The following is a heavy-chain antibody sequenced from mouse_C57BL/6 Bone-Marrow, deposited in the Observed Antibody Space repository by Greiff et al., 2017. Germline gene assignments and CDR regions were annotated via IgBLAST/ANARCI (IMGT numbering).Heavy chain of an antibody. D-gene: IGHD2-4*01. Sequence: VQLQQSGAELVRPGASVKLSCTASGFNIKDDYMHWVKPRPEQGLEWIGWIDPENGDTEYASKFQGKATITADTSSNTAYLQLSSLTSEDTAVYYCTRYYDYAYWGQGTLVTVSA. CDR3: TRYYDYAY. CDR2: IDPENGDT. V-gene: IGHV14-4*01. J-gene: IGHJ3*01. CDR1: GFNIKDDY.